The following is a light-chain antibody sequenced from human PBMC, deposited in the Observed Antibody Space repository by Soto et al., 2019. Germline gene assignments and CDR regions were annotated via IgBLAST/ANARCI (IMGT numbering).Light chain of an antibody. J-gene: IGKJ1*01. V-gene: IGKV3-15*01. CDR2: GAS. Sequence: EIVMTQSPATLSVSPGERATLSCRASQSVSSNLAWYQHRPGQAPRLLINGASTRATGIPGRFSGSGSGTEFTLTISSLQSVDIAVYFCLQYNNWPPETWTFGPGTKVEIK. CDR1: QSVSSN. CDR3: LQYNNWPPETWT.